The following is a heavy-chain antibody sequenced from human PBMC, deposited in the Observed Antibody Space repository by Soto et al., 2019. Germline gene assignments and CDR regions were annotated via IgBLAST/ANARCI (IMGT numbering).Heavy chain of an antibody. Sequence: EVQLVESGGGLVQPGGSLRLSCAASVFNFSNYWMSWVRQAPVKGLEWVANIKQDGTEKNYVDSVRGRFTISRDNAKNTLDLQMNSLTAEDTAVYYCASVAIWGQGTLVTVSS. CDR1: VFNFSNYW. D-gene: IGHD5-12*01. CDR3: ASVAI. J-gene: IGHJ4*02. CDR2: IKQDGTEK. V-gene: IGHV3-7*01.